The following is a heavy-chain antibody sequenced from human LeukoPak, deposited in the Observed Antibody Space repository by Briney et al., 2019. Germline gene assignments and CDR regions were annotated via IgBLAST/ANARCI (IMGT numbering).Heavy chain of an antibody. D-gene: IGHD4-23*01. CDR1: GFTFSSYG. CDR3: AREDGGNNFDY. CDR2: ISYDGSNK. J-gene: IGHJ4*02. Sequence: GGSLRLSCAASGFTFSSYGMHWVRQAPGKGLEWVAVISYDGSNKYYADSVKGRFTISRDNSKNTLYLQMNSLRAEDTAVYYCAREDGGNNFDYWGQGTLVTVSS. V-gene: IGHV3-30*03.